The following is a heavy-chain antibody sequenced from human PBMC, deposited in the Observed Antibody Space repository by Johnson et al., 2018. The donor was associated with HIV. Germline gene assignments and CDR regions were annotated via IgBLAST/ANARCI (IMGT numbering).Heavy chain of an antibody. D-gene: IGHD7-27*01. CDR1: GFTFSSYA. CDR3: ARDRTGDLAAFDI. CDR2: ISYDGSNN. J-gene: IGHJ3*02. Sequence: QVQLVESGGGVVQPGRSLRLSCAASGFTFSSYAMHWVRQAPGKGLEWVAVISYDGSNNYYADSVKGRFTISRDNSKNSLYLQMNSLRAEATALYYCARDRTGDLAAFDIWGQGTMFTVSS. V-gene: IGHV3-30-3*01.